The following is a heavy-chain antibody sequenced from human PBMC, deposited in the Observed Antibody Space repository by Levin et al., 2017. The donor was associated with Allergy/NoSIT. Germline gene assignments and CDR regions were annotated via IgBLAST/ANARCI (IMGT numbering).Heavy chain of an antibody. J-gene: IGHJ6*02. Sequence: HGESLKISCKGSGYSFTSYWIAWVRQMPGKGLEWMGSIYPGDSDTRYSPSFQGQVTFSADRSISTASLQWSSLKASDTATYYCARRRLVAASDSLYDYGMDVWGQGTTVTVSS. V-gene: IGHV5-51*01. CDR3: ARRRLVAASDSLYDYGMDV. CDR2: IYPGDSDT. CDR1: GYSFTSYW. D-gene: IGHD2-15*01.